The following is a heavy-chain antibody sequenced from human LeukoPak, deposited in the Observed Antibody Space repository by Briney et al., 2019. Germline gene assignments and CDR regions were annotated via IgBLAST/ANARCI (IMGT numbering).Heavy chain of an antibody. J-gene: IGHJ5*02. D-gene: IGHD2-21*02. CDR1: GFTFSSYS. Sequence: GGSLRLSCAASGFTFSSYSMNWVRRAPGKGLEWVSSISSSSSYIYYADSVKGRFTISRDNAKNSLYLQMNSLRAEDTAVYYCASRVVVTATIRFDPWGQGTLVTVSS. CDR3: ASRVVVTATIRFDP. V-gene: IGHV3-21*01. CDR2: ISSSSSYI.